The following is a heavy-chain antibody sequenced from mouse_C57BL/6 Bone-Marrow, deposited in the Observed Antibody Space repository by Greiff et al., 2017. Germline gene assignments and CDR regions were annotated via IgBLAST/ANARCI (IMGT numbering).Heavy chain of an antibody. D-gene: IGHD3-2*02. CDR1: GYTFTSYW. CDR2: IDPSDSYT. V-gene: IGHV1-50*01. J-gene: IGHJ2*01. Sequence: QVQLQQPGAELVKPGASVKLSCKASGYTFTSYWMQWVKQRPGQGLEWIGEIDPSDSYTTYNQKIKGKATLTVDTSSSTAYMQLSSLTSEDSAGYYYARSTGYVDYFDYWGQGTTLTVSS. CDR3: ARSTGYVDYFDY.